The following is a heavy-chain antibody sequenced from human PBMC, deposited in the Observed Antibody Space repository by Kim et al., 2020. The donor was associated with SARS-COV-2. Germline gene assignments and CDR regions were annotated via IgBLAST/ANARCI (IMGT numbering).Heavy chain of an antibody. CDR1: GGTFSSYA. CDR3: ARDLRPYYYDSSGYSSPYYFDY. V-gene: IGHV1-69*13. Sequence: SVKVSCKASGGTFSSYAISWVRQAPGQGLEWMGGIIPIFGTANYAQKFQGRVTITADESTSTAYMELSSLRSEDTAVYYCARDLRPYYYDSSGYSSPYYFDYWGQGTLVTVSS. J-gene: IGHJ4*02. D-gene: IGHD3-22*01. CDR2: IIPIFGTA.